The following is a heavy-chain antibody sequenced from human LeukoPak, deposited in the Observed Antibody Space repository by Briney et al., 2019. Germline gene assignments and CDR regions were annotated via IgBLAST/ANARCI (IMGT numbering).Heavy chain of an antibody. Sequence: GGSLRLSCAASGFTVSSNYMSWVRQAPGKGLEWVSVIYSGGSTYYADSVKGRFTISRDNSKNTLYLQMNSLRAEDTAVYYCAKDLGQGDTAMVDYWGQGTLVTVSS. CDR2: IYSGGST. V-gene: IGHV3-66*01. D-gene: IGHD5-18*01. CDR3: AKDLGQGDTAMVDY. CDR1: GFTVSSNY. J-gene: IGHJ4*02.